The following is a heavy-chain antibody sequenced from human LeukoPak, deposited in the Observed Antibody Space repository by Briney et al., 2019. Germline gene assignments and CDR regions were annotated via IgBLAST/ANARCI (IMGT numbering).Heavy chain of an antibody. D-gene: IGHD5-18*01. Sequence: SQTLSLTCTVSGGSISSGGYYWSWIRQHPGKGLEWIAYIYYSGSTYYNPSLKSRVTISVDTSKNQFSLKLSSVTAADTAVYYCARGDTAMVTPGYWGQGTLVTVSS. V-gene: IGHV4-31*03. CDR1: GGSISSGGYY. CDR3: ARGDTAMVTPGY. J-gene: IGHJ4*02. CDR2: IYYSGST.